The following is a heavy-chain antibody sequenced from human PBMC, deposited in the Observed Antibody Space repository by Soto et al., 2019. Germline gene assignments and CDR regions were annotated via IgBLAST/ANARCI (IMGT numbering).Heavy chain of an antibody. J-gene: IGHJ4*02. CDR2: INPKSGAT. CDR1: GYTFINYY. Sequence: QVQLVQSGAELKKPGASVKVSCKASGYTFINYYIHWVRQAPGQRLEWMGWINPKSGATHYTPTFQGRVTMTGDTSINTAYMELTWLTSDDTAVYYCARVVETAAVPLDYWGQGTQVTVSS. CDR3: ARVVETAAVPLDY. V-gene: IGHV1-2*02. D-gene: IGHD5-18*01.